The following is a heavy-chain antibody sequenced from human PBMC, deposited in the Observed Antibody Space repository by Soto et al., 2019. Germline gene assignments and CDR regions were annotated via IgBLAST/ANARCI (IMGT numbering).Heavy chain of an antibody. V-gene: IGHV3-30*18. CDR1: GFTFSSYG. CDR3: AKEGYYYDNSGYYSS. D-gene: IGHD3-22*01. CDR2: ISYDGSNK. J-gene: IGHJ3*01. Sequence: QVQLVESGGGVVQPGRSLRLSCAASGFTFSSYGMHWVRRAQGKGLEWVAVISYDGSNKYYADSVKGRFTISRDNSKNTLYLQMNSLRAEDTAVYYCAKEGYYYDNSGYYSSWGQGTMVTVSS.